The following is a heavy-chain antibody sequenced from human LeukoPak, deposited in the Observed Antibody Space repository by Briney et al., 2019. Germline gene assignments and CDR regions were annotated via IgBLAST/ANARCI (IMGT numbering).Heavy chain of an antibody. V-gene: IGHV3-48*03. J-gene: IGHJ4*02. CDR3: ARSDREYSTGWYPTFFDY. D-gene: IGHD6-19*01. CDR2: ISSSGSTI. CDR1: GFTFSSYE. Sequence: PGGSLRLSCAASGFTFSSYEMNWVRQAPGKGLEWVSYISSSGSTIYYADCVKGRFTIYRDNATNSLYLQMNSLRAEDTAVYYCARSDREYSTGWYPTFFDYWGQGTLVTVSS.